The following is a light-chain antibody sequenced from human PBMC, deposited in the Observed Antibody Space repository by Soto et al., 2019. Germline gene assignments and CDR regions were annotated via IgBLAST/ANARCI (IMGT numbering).Light chain of an antibody. J-gene: IGKJ2*01. V-gene: IGKV3-20*01. Sequence: EMVLTQSPGTLSLSPGERATLSCRASQSVSNSYLAWYQHKPGQAPRLLIYGASTRATGIPARFSGSGSGTDFTLAISRLEPEDFAVYYCQQYGSSPHTFGQGTKLEIK. CDR3: QQYGSSPHT. CDR1: QSVSNSY. CDR2: GAS.